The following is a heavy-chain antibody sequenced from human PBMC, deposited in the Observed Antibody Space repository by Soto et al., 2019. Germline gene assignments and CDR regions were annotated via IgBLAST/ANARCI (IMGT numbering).Heavy chain of an antibody. CDR1: GFTFSSYA. CDR2: ISYDGSNK. V-gene: IGHV3-30-3*01. D-gene: IGHD6-13*01. Sequence: GGSLRLSCAASGFTFSSYAMHWVRQAPGKGLEWVAVISYDGSNKYYADSVKGRFTISRDNSKNTLYLQMNSLRAEDTAVSYCARDGGIAKRNYYYYYGMDVWGQGTTVTVSS. J-gene: IGHJ6*02. CDR3: ARDGGIAKRNYYYYYGMDV.